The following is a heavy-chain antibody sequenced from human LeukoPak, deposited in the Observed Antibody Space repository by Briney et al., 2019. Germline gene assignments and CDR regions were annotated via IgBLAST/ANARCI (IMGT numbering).Heavy chain of an antibody. V-gene: IGHV4-34*01. CDR3: ARRLTQYDCFDP. Sequence: SETLSLTCAVYGGSFSGYYWSWIRQPPGKGLEWIGEINHSGSTNYNPSLKSRVTISVDTSKNQLSLKLSSVTAADTAVYYCARRLTQYDCFDPWGQGILVTVSS. J-gene: IGHJ5*02. CDR1: GGSFSGYY. CDR2: INHSGST. D-gene: IGHD2-2*01.